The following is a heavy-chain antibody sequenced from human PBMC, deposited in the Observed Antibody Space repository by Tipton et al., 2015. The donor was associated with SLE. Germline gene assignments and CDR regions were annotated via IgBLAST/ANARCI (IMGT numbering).Heavy chain of an antibody. D-gene: IGHD3-10*01. Sequence: SLRLSCAASGFTVSSNYMSWVRQAPGKGLEWVANIKQDGSEKYYVDSVKGRFTISRDNAKNSLYLQMNSLRAEDTAVYYCASPPYYGSGSYRPYWYFDLWGRGTLVTVSS. J-gene: IGHJ2*01. CDR2: IKQDGSEK. CDR1: GFTVSSNY. CDR3: ASPPYYGSGSYRPYWYFDL. V-gene: IGHV3-7*01.